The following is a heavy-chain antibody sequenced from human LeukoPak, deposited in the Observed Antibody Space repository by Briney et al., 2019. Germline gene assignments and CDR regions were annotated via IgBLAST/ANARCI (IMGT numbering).Heavy chain of an antibody. CDR1: GFPFSSYW. CDR2: ISGDGTIK. V-gene: IGHV3-74*03. J-gene: IGHJ4*02. CDR3: SRSQFDY. Sequence: GGSLRLSCEPSGFPFSSYWTLWVRQAPGKGLVWVSRISGDGTIKTYADFVRGRFTISRDNTKNLLYLQMNSLRVEDTAIYFCSRSQFDYWGQGVLVTVSS.